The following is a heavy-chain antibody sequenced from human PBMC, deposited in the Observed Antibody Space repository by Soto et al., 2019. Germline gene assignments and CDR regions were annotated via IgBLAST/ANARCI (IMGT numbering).Heavy chain of an antibody. V-gene: IGHV4-30-4*01. CDR3: ARGILTGLDD. CDR2: IYYSGST. CDR1: GGSISSGDYY. Sequence: SETLSLTCTVSGGSISSGDYYWSWIRQPPGKGLEWIGYIYYSGSTYYNPSLKSRVTISVDTSKNQFSLKLSSVTAADTAAYYCARGILTGLDDWGQGTLVTFSS. J-gene: IGHJ4*02. D-gene: IGHD3-9*01.